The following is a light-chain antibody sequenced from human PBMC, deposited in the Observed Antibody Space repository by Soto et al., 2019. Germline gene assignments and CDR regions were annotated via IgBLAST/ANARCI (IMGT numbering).Light chain of an antibody. CDR1: QSVSNNY. CDR3: QKYGTSPWT. J-gene: IGKJ1*01. V-gene: IGKV3-20*01. Sequence: EIVMTQSPDTLSVSPGERATLSCRASQSVSNNYLAWYQQKPGQPPRLLIYGASSRATGIPDRFSGSGSGTDFTLTISRLEPEDFAVYYCQKYGTSPWTFGQGTKVDIK. CDR2: GAS.